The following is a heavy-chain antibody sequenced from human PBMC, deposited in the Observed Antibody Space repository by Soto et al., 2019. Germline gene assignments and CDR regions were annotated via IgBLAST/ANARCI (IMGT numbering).Heavy chain of an antibody. V-gene: IGHV3-21*01. CDR3: ARAGDYDFWSAGYYYYYMDV. D-gene: IGHD3-3*01. CDR1: GFTFSSYS. Sequence: GGSLRLSCAASGFTFSSYSMNWVRQAPGKGLEWVSSISSSSSYIYYADSVKGRFTISRDNAKNSLYLQMNSLRAEDTAVYYCARAGDYDFWSAGYYYYYMDVWGKGTTVTVSS. CDR2: ISSSSSYI. J-gene: IGHJ6*03.